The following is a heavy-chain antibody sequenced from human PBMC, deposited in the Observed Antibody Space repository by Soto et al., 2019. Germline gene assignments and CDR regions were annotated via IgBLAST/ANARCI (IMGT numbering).Heavy chain of an antibody. D-gene: IGHD2-8*02. V-gene: IGHV4-4*02. Sequence: QVQLQESGPGLVKPSGTLSLTCAVSGGSISSSDWWSWVRQPPGKELEWIGEIYYSGNTNYSPSLESRVTMSVDKSKHQFSLQLTSVTAADTAVYYCVRRASGPFDVWGQGTMVTVSS. J-gene: IGHJ3*01. CDR1: GGSISSSDW. CDR2: IYYSGNT. CDR3: VRRASGPFDV.